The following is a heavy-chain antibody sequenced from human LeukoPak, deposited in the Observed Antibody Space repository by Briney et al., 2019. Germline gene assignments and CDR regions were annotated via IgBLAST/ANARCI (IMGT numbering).Heavy chain of an antibody. D-gene: IGHD3-10*01. Sequence: GGSLRLSCATSGFTFSTYTMNWVRQAPGKGLEWVSLISGTSIYIYYADSVKGRFTISRDNAKDSLYLHMSSLRAEDTAVYYCAKSGSGSYYFDYWGQGTLVTVSS. V-gene: IGHV3-21*01. CDR2: ISGTSIYI. J-gene: IGHJ4*02. CDR3: AKSGSGSYYFDY. CDR1: GFTFSTYT.